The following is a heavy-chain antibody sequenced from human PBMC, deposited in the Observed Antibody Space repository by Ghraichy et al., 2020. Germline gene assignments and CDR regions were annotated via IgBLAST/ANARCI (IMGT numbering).Heavy chain of an antibody. CDR1: GGPISSSNYY. V-gene: IGHV4-39*01. D-gene: IGHD4-17*01. CDR3: ARQWGPDFGDYWYLDL. CDR2: LYHTGTT. Sequence: SETLSLTCSVSGGPISSSNYYWGWIRQSPGVGLEWIGSLYHTGTTYYNPSLKSRLTISVDTSKNQFSLKMTSVTAADTAVYFCARQWGPDFGDYWYLDLWGRGTLVTVSS. J-gene: IGHJ2*01.